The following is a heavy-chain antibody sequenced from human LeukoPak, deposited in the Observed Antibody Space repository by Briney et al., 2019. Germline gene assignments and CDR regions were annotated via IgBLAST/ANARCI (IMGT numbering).Heavy chain of an antibody. D-gene: IGHD2-15*01. CDR3: AKDMDIVVVVAANMNFDY. J-gene: IGHJ4*02. Sequence: PGGSLRLSCAASGFTFSSYSMNWVRQAPGQGLEWVSLISGDGGSTYYADSVKGRFTISRDNSKNSLYLQMNSLRTEDTALYYCAKDMDIVVVVAANMNFDYWGQGTLVTVSS. V-gene: IGHV3-43*02. CDR2: ISGDGGST. CDR1: GFTFSSYS.